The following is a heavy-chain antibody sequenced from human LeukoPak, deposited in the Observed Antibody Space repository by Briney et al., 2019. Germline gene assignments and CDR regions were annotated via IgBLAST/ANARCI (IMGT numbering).Heavy chain of an antibody. Sequence: GSLRLSCAASGFTFSSYWMSWVRQAPGKGLEWVANIKQDGSEKYYVDSVKGRFTISRDNAKNSLYLQMNSLRAEDTAVYYCARDDYVWGSYRPFDYWGQGTLVTVSS. J-gene: IGHJ4*02. CDR3: ARDDYVWGSYRPFDY. CDR2: IKQDGSEK. CDR1: GFTFSSYW. D-gene: IGHD3-16*02. V-gene: IGHV3-7*01.